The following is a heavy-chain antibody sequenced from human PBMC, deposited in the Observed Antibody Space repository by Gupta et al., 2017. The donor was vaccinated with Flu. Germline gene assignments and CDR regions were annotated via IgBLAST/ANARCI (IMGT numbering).Heavy chain of an antibody. V-gene: IGHV3-30*18. CDR1: GFTFSDYG. CDR2: FSYDGYNK. D-gene: IGHD3-10*01. J-gene: IGHJ6*03. CDR3: AKAKDGGYYYYYMDV. Sequence: QVHLVESGGGVVQPGRSLRLSCAAAGFTFSDYGMHWVRQAPGKGLGWVAVFSYDGYNKYYADSVKGRFTISRDNSKNTLYLQMNSLRVEDTAVYYCAKAKDGGYYYYYMDVWGKGTTVTVSS.